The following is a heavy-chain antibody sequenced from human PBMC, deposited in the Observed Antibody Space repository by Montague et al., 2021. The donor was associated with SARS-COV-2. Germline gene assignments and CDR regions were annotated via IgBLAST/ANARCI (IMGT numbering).Heavy chain of an antibody. D-gene: IGHD3-10*01. CDR2: INHSANT. CDR3: ASGIYPSGSYYNRYYYGFNI. Sequence: SETLSLTCAVYGGSLSGYYWSWIRQPPEKGLEWIGEINHSANTKYNPSLKSPVTISIDTSKNQFPLKMTSVTAADTATYYCASGIYPSGSYYNRYYYGFNIWGPGTPVIVSS. CDR1: GGSLSGYY. V-gene: IGHV4-34*01. J-gene: IGHJ6*02.